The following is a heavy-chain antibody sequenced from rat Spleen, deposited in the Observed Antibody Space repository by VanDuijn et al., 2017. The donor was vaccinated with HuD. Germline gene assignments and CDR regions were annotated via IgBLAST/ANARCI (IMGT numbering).Heavy chain of an antibody. V-gene: IGHV5-29*01. CDR2: ISYDGSST. J-gene: IGHJ2*01. CDR1: GFTFSDYY. CDR3: TRSGGDY. Sequence: EVQLVESDGGLVQPGRSLKLSCAASGFTFSDYYMAWVRQAPTKGLEWVATISYDGSSTYYRDSVKGRFTISRDNAKSTLYLQMDSLRSEDTATYYCTRSGGDYWGQGVMVTVSS.